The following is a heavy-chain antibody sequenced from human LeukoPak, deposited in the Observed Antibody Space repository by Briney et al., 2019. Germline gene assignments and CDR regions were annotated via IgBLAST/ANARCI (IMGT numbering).Heavy chain of an antibody. J-gene: IGHJ4*02. CDR2: IYHSGIT. V-gene: IGHV4-38-2*02. CDR3: ATLVSTRYYFDY. D-gene: IGHD5/OR15-5a*01. CDR1: DYSISSGYGYY. Sequence: SETLSLTCTVSDYSISSGYGYYWGWIRQPPGKGLEWIGNIYHSGITYYNHFNSSLKSRVTISIDTSKNQFSLRLTSVTAADTAVYFCATLVSTRYYFDYWGQGTLVTISS.